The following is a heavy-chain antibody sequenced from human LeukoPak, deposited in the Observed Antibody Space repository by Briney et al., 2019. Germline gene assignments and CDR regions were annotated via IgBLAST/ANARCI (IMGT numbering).Heavy chain of an antibody. V-gene: IGHV1-69*05. CDR2: IIPIFGTA. Sequence: ASVKVSCKASGGTFSSYAISWVRQAPGQGLEWMGGIIPIFGTASYAQKFQGRVTVTRDTSTSTVHMELSGLRSEDTAVYYCARDQEGFDYWGQGTLVTVSS. CDR3: ARDQEGFDY. J-gene: IGHJ4*02. CDR1: GGTFSSYA.